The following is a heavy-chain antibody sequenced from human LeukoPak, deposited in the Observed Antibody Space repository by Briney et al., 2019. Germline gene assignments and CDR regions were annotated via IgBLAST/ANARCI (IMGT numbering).Heavy chain of an antibody. CDR3: AKVGSSGWSPPYYFDY. J-gene: IGHJ4*02. CDR1: GFSFSVYW. CDR2: IKTDGSIT. V-gene: IGHV3-74*01. D-gene: IGHD6-19*01. Sequence: GGSLRLSCAASGFSFSVYWMHWVRQAPGKGPVWVSRIKTDGSITDYADFVKGRFTISRDNAKNTLYLQMNSLRAEDTAVYYCAKVGSSGWSPPYYFDYWGQGTLVTVSS.